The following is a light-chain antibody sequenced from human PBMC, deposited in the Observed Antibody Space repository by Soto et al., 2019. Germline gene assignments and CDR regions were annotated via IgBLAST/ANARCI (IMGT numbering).Light chain of an antibody. Sequence: DIHVTQSPSSLSASVGDRFTITCQASQDISNYLNWYQHKPGKVPKLLXYGASNLETGVPSRFSGSGSGTHFTFTISSLQPEDIATYYCQHFDNFPRAITFGQGTRLEIK. CDR2: GAS. CDR1: QDISNY. J-gene: IGKJ5*01. V-gene: IGKV1-33*01. CDR3: QHFDNFPRAIT.